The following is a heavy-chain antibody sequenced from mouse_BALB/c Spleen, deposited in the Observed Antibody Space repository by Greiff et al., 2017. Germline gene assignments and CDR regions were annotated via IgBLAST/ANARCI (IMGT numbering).Heavy chain of an antibody. CDR2: ISNLAYSI. V-gene: IGHV5-15*02. CDR3: ARDDGYDAWFAY. J-gene: IGHJ3*01. CDR1: GFTFSDYG. Sequence: EVQGVESGGGLVQPGGSRKLSCAASGFTFSDYGMAWVRQAPGKGPEWVAFISNLAYSIYYADTVTGRFTISRENAKNTLYLEMSSLRSEDTAMYYCARDDGYDAWFAYWGQGTLVTVSA. D-gene: IGHD2-2*01.